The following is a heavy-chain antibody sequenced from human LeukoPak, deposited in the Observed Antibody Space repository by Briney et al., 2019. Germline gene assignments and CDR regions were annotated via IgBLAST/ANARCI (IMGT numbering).Heavy chain of an antibody. D-gene: IGHD3-22*01. V-gene: IGHV1-2*02. J-gene: IGHJ4*02. Sequence: ASVKVSCKASGYTFTGYYMHWVRQAPGQGLEWMGWINPNSGGTNYAQKFQGRVTMTRDTSISTVYMELNSLTSDDTAVYYCARDLDDSSGDDYWGQGTLVTVSS. CDR1: GYTFTGYY. CDR2: INPNSGGT. CDR3: ARDLDDSSGDDY.